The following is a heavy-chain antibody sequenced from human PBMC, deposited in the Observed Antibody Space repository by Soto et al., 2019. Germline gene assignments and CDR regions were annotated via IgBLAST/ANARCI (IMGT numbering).Heavy chain of an antibody. D-gene: IGHD2-15*01. J-gene: IGHJ5*02. Sequence: QVQLVQSGAEVKKPGASVKVSCKASGYTFTSYGISWVRQAPGQGLEWMGWISAYNGNTTYAQKLPGRVTTTTDTSTSTAYMEMRSLRFDDTAVYYCARFTPPLDPWGQGTLVTVSS. CDR2: ISAYNGNT. CDR3: ARFTPPLDP. V-gene: IGHV1-18*01. CDR1: GYTFTSYG.